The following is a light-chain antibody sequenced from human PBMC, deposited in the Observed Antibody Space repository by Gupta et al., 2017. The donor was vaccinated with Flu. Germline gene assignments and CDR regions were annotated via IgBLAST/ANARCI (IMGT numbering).Light chain of an antibody. CDR2: GAS. CDR3: EQDDGSLPT. CDR1: QSISNSK. Sequence: ENVLTQSPGTLSLSPGEGATLSCRASQSISNSKLAWYQKKPGQAFRLLIYGASSRATGVPDRFSGSGSGTDFTLTISRLEPEDYAVYYCEQDDGSLPTFGQGTQVEI. V-gene: IGKV3-20*01. J-gene: IGKJ1*01.